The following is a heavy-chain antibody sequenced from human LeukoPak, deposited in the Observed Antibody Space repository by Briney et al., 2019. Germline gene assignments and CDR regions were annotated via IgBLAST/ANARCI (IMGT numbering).Heavy chain of an antibody. D-gene: IGHD2-2*01. V-gene: IGHV1-18*01. J-gene: IGHJ4*02. CDR1: GYTFLSYG. CDR2: ISAYNGNT. CDR3: VRALGYCSSTSCYAFDY. Sequence: GASVKVSCKASGYTFLSYGITWVRQAPGQGLEWMGWISAYNGNTNYVQKVQGRVSMTTDASTSTAYMELRSLRSGDTAVYYCVRALGYCSSTSCYAFDYWGQGTLVTVSS.